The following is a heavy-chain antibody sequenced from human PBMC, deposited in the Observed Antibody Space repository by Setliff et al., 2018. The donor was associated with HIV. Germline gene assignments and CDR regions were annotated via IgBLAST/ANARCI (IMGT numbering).Heavy chain of an antibody. J-gene: IGHJ3*01. CDR3: ARDLRLAGRYFRFESVHEAFDL. CDR2: IYHSENT. D-gene: IGHD1-26*01. V-gene: IGHV4-38-2*02. CDR1: GYSISSGYY. Sequence: SETLSLTCGVSGYSISSGYYWGWIRQPPGKGLEWIGSIYHSENTYYNPSLKSRVIISVDTSKNQFSLKLSSVTAADTAVYYCARDLRLAGRYFRFESVHEAFDLWGQGTMVTVSS.